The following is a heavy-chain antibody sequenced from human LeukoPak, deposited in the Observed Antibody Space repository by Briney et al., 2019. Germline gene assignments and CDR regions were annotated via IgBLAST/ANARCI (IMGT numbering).Heavy chain of an antibody. V-gene: IGHV4-39*01. CDR2: IYYSGST. D-gene: IGHD1-26*01. CDR1: GGSISSRSYY. J-gene: IGHJ4*02. CDR3: ARVRRDSGSYPFDY. Sequence: SETLSLTCSVSGGSISSRSYYWGWLRQPPGKGLDWIGSIYYSGSTYYNPSLKSRVTISVDTSKNQFSLNLSSLTAADTAVYYCARVRRDSGSYPFDYWGQGTLVTVSS.